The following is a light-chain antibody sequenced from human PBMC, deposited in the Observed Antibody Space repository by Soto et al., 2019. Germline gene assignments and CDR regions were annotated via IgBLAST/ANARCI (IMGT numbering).Light chain of an antibody. CDR2: DAS. CDR3: QQRSNWPLP. V-gene: IGKV3-11*01. J-gene: IGKJ5*01. Sequence: EVVWTQSPATLSLSPGQRATLSCRASQRVGSYLAGTTQKPGKAPRPLIYDASNRATGIPARFSGSGSGTDFTLTISSLEPEDFAVYYCQQRSNWPLPFGQGTRLEIK. CDR1: QRVGSY.